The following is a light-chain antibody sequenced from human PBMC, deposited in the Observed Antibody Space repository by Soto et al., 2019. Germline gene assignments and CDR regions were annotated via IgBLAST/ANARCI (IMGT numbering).Light chain of an antibody. CDR3: QQYDSFPYS. J-gene: IGKJ2*03. CDR2: DAS. Sequence: IPMTQSPLFLSASIGDRVTITCQASQDITHYLNWYQQKPGKAPKLLIYDASMLERGVPSRFSGGGSGTHFTFTISSLQPEDIATFYCQQYDSFPYSFGQGTKLEIK. CDR1: QDITHY. V-gene: IGKV1-33*01.